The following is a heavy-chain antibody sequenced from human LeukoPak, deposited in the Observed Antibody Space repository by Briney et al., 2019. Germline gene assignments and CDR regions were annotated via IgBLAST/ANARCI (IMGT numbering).Heavy chain of an antibody. CDR2: IWYDGSNK. V-gene: IGHV3-33*01. Sequence: GGSLRLSCAASGFTFSSYGMHWFRQAPGKVLEWVAVIWYDGSNKYYADSVKGRFTISRDNSKNTLYLQMNSLRAEDTAVYYCARVGGLYYFDYWGQGTLVTVSS. CDR3: ARVGGLYYFDY. CDR1: GFTFSSYG. J-gene: IGHJ4*02. D-gene: IGHD3-16*01.